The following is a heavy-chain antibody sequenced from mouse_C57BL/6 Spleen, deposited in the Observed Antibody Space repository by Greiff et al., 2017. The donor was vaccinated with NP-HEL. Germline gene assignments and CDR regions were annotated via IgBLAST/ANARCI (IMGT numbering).Heavy chain of an antibody. D-gene: IGHD1-1*01. V-gene: IGHV1-82*01. J-gene: IGHJ4*01. CDR2: IYPGDGDT. CDR3: DYGSSLYAMDY. Sequence: QVQLKESGPELVKPGASVKISCKASGYAFSSSWMNWVKQRPGKGLEWIGRIYPGDGDTNYNGKFKGKATLTADKSSSTAYMQLSSLTSEDSAVYFCDYGSSLYAMDYWGQGTSVTVSS. CDR1: GYAFSSSW.